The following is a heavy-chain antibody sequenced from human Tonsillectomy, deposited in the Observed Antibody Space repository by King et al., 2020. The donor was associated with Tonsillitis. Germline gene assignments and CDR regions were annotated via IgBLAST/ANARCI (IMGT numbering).Heavy chain of an antibody. V-gene: IGHV3-43*02. CDR1: GFTFYDYA. CDR2: SSGDGGST. CDR3: AKDWGSGWYFFGY. Sequence: VQLVESGGGVVQPGGSLRLSCAASGFTFYDYAMHLVRQSPGKGLEWGSLSSGDGGSTNYAVSVKGRFTISRDNSKNSLYLQMNNLRSEDTALYYCAKDWGSGWYFFGYWGQGTLVTVSS. D-gene: IGHD6-19*01. J-gene: IGHJ4*02.